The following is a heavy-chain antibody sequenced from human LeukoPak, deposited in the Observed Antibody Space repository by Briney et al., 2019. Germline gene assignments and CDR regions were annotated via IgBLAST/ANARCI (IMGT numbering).Heavy chain of an antibody. V-gene: IGHV3-74*01. CDR1: GFTFSSYW. D-gene: IGHD6-13*01. Sequence: GGSLRLSCAASGFTFSSYWMHWVRQAPGKGLVWVSRIYSDGGTTSYADSVKGRFTISRDNAKNTLYLQMNSLRAEDTAVYYCAKDPFSYSSSWYSFDYWGQGTLVTVSS. J-gene: IGHJ4*02. CDR2: IYSDGGTT. CDR3: AKDPFSYSSSWYSFDY.